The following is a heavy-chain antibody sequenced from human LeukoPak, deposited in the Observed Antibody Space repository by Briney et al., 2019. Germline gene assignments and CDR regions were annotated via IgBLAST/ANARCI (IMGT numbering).Heavy chain of an antibody. Sequence: GGSLRLSCAASGFSVRNNYMSWVRQAPGKGLEWVSVIYSGGNTYTADSVKGRFTISRDNSRNTLYLQMNSLRAEDTAVYYCARAPPAVPFDIWGQGTMVTVSS. CDR2: IYSGGNT. V-gene: IGHV3-53*05. CDR1: GFSVRNNY. CDR3: ARAPPAVPFDI. D-gene: IGHD6-6*01. J-gene: IGHJ3*02.